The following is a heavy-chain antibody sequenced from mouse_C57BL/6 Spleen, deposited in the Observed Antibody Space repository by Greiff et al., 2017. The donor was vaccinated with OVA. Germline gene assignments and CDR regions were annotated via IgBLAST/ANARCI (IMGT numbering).Heavy chain of an antibody. CDR3: ARRGDGNYGGGTLDY. D-gene: IGHD2-1*01. Sequence: VQLQQSGPGLVQPSQSLSITCTVSGFSLTSYGVHWVRQSPGTGLEWLGVIWSGGSTDYNAAFISRLSSSKDKSKSQVFCKMNSLQADDKAMYYWARRGDGNYGGGTLDYWGQGTTLTASS. CDR1: GFSLTSYG. CDR2: IWSGGST. V-gene: IGHV2-2*01. J-gene: IGHJ2*01.